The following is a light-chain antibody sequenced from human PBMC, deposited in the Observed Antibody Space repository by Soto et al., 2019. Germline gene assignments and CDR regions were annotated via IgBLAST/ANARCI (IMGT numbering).Light chain of an antibody. Sequence: DIVMTQSPDSLAVSLGERATINCKSSQSVLYSSNNKNYLAWYQQKPGQPPKLLIYWASTRKSGVPDRFSGSGSGTDFTLNFLSLQAEDVAVYYCQQYYSHPYTFGQGTQLPIK. CDR1: QSVLYSSNNKNY. CDR3: QQYYSHPYT. V-gene: IGKV4-1*01. CDR2: WAS. J-gene: IGKJ2*01.